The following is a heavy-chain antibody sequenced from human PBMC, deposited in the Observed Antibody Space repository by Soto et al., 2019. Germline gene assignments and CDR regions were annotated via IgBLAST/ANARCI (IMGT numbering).Heavy chain of an antibody. V-gene: IGHV3-23*01. J-gene: IGHJ4*02. CDR3: VKWNGFGDH. D-gene: IGHD1-1*01. Sequence: VQLLESGGGLVQPGGSLRLSCVVFGSTFGSFGVTWARQAPGKGLEWVSGFSGGSGTTHYRDSVRGRFTISRDDSKSTVYLQMNRLGVDDTAVYYCVKWNGFGDHWGPGTLVTVSS. CDR2: FSGGSGTT. CDR1: GSTFGSFG.